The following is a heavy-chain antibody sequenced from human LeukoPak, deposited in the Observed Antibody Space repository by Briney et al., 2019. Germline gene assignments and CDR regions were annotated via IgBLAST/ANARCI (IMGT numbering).Heavy chain of an antibody. CDR3: AKGSGNGYGSGPFDY. D-gene: IGHD3-10*01. Sequence: GGSLSLSCAASGFTFSNSGMSWVRQPQGKGMEWVSAISTDAGETHYADSVKGRFTISRDNSKNTVSLQMSSLRAEDTALYYCAKGSGNGYGSGPFDYWGQGTLVTVSS. CDR2: ISTDAGET. CDR1: GFTFSNSG. J-gene: IGHJ4*02. V-gene: IGHV3-23*01.